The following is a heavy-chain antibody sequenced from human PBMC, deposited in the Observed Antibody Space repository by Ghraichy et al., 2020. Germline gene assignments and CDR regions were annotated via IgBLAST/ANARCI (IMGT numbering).Heavy chain of an antibody. CDR2: IHNSGTT. V-gene: IGHV4-61*08. CDR1: GASVTSGDYY. D-gene: IGHD6-13*01. Sequence: SETLSLTCSVSGASVTSGDYYWSWVRQSPGMRLEWSAYIHNSGTTDYSPSLKSRVTISLDTSKNQFSLNLRSVTSADTAIYYCARGHGSPPVRLFDFWGQGSLLTVSS. CDR3: ARGHGSPPVRLFDF. J-gene: IGHJ4*02.